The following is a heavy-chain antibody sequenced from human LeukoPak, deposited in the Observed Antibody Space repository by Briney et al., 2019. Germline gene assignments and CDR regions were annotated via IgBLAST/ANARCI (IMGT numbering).Heavy chain of an antibody. CDR3: ARAGGSGSYLSISY. CDR1: GGTFSSYA. Sequence: ASVKVSCKASGGTFSSYAISWVRRAPGQGLEWMGRIIPILGIANYAQKFQGRVTITADKSTSTAYMELSSLRSEDTAVYYCARAGGSGSYLSISYWGQGTLVTVSS. CDR2: IIPILGIA. J-gene: IGHJ4*02. V-gene: IGHV1-69*04. D-gene: IGHD3-10*01.